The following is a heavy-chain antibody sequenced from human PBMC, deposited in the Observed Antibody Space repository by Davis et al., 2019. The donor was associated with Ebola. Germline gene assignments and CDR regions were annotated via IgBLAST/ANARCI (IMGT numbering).Heavy chain of an antibody. CDR3: ARANSGSYHRGDY. Sequence: ASVKVSCKASGYTFTSYDINWVRQATGQGLEWMGWMNPNSGNTGYAQKFQGRVTMTRNTSISTAYMELSRLRSDDTAVYYCARANSGSYHRGDYWGQGTLVTVSS. J-gene: IGHJ4*02. V-gene: IGHV1-8*01. CDR1: GYTFTSYD. CDR2: MNPNSGNT. D-gene: IGHD1-26*01.